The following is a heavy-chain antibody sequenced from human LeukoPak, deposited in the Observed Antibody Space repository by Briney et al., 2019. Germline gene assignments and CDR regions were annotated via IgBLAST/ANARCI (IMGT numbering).Heavy chain of an antibody. CDR2: IIPISDTA. D-gene: IGHD6-13*01. V-gene: IGHV1-69*01. Sequence: ASVKVSCKASGGTFSSYALSWVRQAPGQGLEWMGGIIPISDTANYAQKFQGSVTITADESTNTAYMELSSLRSEDTAVYYCARDVESGQQLAFDYWGQGTLVTVSS. J-gene: IGHJ4*02. CDR1: GGTFSSYA. CDR3: ARDVESGQQLAFDY.